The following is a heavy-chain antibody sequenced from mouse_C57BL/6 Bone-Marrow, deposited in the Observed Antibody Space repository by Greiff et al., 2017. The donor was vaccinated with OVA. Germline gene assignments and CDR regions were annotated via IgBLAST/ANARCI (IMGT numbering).Heavy chain of an antibody. D-gene: IGHD1-1*01. CDR3: TRDDYGSSNYAMDY. CDR2: IDPETGGT. V-gene: IGHV1-15*01. CDR1: GYTFTDYE. Sequence: QVQLKESGAELVRPGASVTLSCKASGYTFTDYEMHWVKQTPVHGLEWIGAIDPETGGTAYNQKFKGKAILTADKSSSTAYMELRSLTSEDSAVYYCTRDDYGSSNYAMDYWGQGTSVTVSS. J-gene: IGHJ4*01.